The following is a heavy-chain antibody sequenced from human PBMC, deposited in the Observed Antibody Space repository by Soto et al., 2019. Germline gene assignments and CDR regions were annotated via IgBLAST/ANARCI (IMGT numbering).Heavy chain of an antibody. CDR3: ARELKPYNSGWYFTLS. CDR2: IYISGNT. V-gene: IGHV4-4*07. CDR1: GGSVSSHY. Sequence: SETLSLTCSVSGGSVSSHYWSWVRQPAGKGLEWIGRIYISGNTKYNPSFKSRVTMSVDTSKNQVSLRLSSVTASDTAVYYCARELKPYNSGWYFTLSWSQGTQVTVSS. J-gene: IGHJ5*02. D-gene: IGHD6-19*01.